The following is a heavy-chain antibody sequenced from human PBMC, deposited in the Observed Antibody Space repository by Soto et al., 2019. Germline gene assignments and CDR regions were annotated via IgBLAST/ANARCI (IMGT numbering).Heavy chain of an antibody. V-gene: IGHV3-23*01. CDR1: GLIFNNYA. D-gene: IGHD2-15*01. J-gene: IGHJ4*02. CDR3: AKASGGSFRLNPFDS. CDR2: ISGFSIGT. Sequence: EVQLLESGGGMVQPGGSLRLSCAASGLIFNNYAMTWVRQAPGKGLEWVSSISGFSIGTYYADSVEGRFTISRDNSKNTLYLDMNSLRADDTAVYYCAKASGGSFRLNPFDSWGQGTLVTVSS.